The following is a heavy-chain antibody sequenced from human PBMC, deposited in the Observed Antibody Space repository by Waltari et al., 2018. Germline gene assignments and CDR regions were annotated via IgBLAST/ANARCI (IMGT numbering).Heavy chain of an antibody. Sequence: QVQLQQWGEGLLQPSETLSLTFAFSGASFSGSYCNWIRQSPGKGLEWIGEINHSGTTNYNPSLKSRVTISVDTSKNQFSLRLTSMTAADTAVYYCAVRSGWYEWFDPWGQGTLVTVSS. D-gene: IGHD6-19*01. CDR1: GASFSGSY. CDR3: AVRSGWYEWFDP. J-gene: IGHJ5*02. CDR2: INHSGTT. V-gene: IGHV4-34*01.